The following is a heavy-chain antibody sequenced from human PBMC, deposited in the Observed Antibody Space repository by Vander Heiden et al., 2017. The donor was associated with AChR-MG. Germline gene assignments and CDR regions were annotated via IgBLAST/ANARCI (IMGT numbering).Heavy chain of an antibody. CDR2: IRSKVNSYAT. CDR3: TRHRDYIGLDAFDI. CDR1: GFTLRGSA. J-gene: IGHJ3*02. V-gene: IGHV3-73*02. Sequence: EVQLVESGGGLVQPGGSRKLSCAASGFTLRGSAMHWVRQASGKGLEWVGRIRSKVNSYATVYAASVKGSFTISRDDSKNTAYLQMISLKTEDTAVYYCTRHRDYIGLDAFDIWGQGTMVTVSS. D-gene: IGHD4-4*01.